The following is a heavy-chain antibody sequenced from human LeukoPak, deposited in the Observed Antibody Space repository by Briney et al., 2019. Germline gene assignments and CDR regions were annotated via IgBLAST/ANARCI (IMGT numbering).Heavy chain of an antibody. CDR3: AKAYYYDSSGYYPTEDY. Sequence: PGGSLRLSCAASGFTFSSYAMSWVRQAPGKGLEWVSAISGSGGSTYYADSVKGRFTISRDNSKNTLYLQMNSLRAEDTAVYYCAKAYYYDSSGYYPTEDYWGREPWSPSPQ. CDR2: ISGSGGST. J-gene: IGHJ4*02. D-gene: IGHD3-22*01. CDR1: GFTFSSYA. V-gene: IGHV3-23*01.